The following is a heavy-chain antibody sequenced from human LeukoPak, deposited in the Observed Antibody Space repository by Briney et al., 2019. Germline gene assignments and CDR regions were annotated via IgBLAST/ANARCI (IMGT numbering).Heavy chain of an antibody. D-gene: IGHD3-10*01. CDR3: ARANFITMVRGVTTNWFDP. CDR1: GGSFSGYY. V-gene: IGHV4-34*01. J-gene: IGHJ5*02. CDR2: INHSGST. Sequence: PSETLSLTCAVYGGSFSGYYWSWIRQPPGKGLEWIGEINHSGSTNYNPSLKSRVTISVDKSKNQFSLKLSSVTAADTAVYYCARANFITMVRGVTTNWFDPWGQGTLVTVSS.